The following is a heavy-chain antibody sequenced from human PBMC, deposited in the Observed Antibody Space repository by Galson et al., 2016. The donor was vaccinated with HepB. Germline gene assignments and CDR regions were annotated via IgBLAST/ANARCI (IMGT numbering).Heavy chain of an antibody. J-gene: IGHJ4*02. D-gene: IGHD3-3*01. V-gene: IGHV3-23*01. Sequence: SLRLSCAASGFTFSSSSMNWVRQTPGKGLEWVSTFGGGAGTTYYADSVRGRFTISRDNSKNTLFPQMNSLRAEDTAVYYCAKVPQRWRSGSFYFDYWGQGTLVTVSS. CDR1: GFTFSSSS. CDR3: AKVPQRWRSGSFYFDY. CDR2: FGGGAGTT.